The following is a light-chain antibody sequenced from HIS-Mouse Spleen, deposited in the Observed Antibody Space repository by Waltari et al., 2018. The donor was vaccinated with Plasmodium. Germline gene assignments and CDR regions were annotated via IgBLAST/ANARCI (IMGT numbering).Light chain of an antibody. CDR3: CSYAGSSTLV. J-gene: IGLJ2*01. CDR1: SSDVWSSNL. CDR2: EGS. Sequence: QSALTQPASVSGSPGQSITISCTGTSSDVWSSNLVSWYQQHPGKAPKLMIYEGSKRPSGVSNRFSGSKSGNTASLTISGLQAEDEADYYCCSYAGSSTLVFGGGTKLTVL. V-gene: IGLV2-23*01.